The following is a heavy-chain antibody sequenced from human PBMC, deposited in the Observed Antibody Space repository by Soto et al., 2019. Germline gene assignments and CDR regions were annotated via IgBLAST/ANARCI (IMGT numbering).Heavy chain of an antibody. J-gene: IGHJ6*02. D-gene: IGHD1-26*01. CDR1: GYTFTSYG. Sequence: QVQLVQSGAEVKKPGASVKVSCKASGYTFTSYGISWVRQAPGQGLEWMGWISAYNGNTNYAQKLQGRVTMTTDTSQSXXYMELRSLRSDDTAVYYCARDVGYYGAYYYYGMDVWGQGTTVTVSS. CDR2: ISAYNGNT. CDR3: ARDVGYYGAYYYYGMDV. V-gene: IGHV1-18*01.